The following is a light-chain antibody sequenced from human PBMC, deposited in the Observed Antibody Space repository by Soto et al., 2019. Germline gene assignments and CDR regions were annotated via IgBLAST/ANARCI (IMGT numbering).Light chain of an antibody. J-gene: IGLJ2*01. CDR2: DVS. Sequence: QSALTQPRSVSGSPGQSVTISCTGTSSDIGGYNYVSWYQQQTGKAPKLMIYDVSERPSGVPDRFSGSKSGNTASLTISGLQAEDEAEYHCCSYAGPYSLLFGGGTKVTVL. V-gene: IGLV2-11*01. CDR1: SSDIGGYNY. CDR3: CSYAGPYSLL.